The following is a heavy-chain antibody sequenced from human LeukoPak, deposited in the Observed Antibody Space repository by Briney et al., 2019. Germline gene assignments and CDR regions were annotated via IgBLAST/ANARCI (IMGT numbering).Heavy chain of an antibody. J-gene: IGHJ3*01. CDR3: ARAGVAGPPSV. Sequence: SETLSLTCTVSGGSISSYYWSWIRQPPGKGLEWIGYMYYSGNTNYNPSLKSRVTISVDTSKNQFSLNLSSVTAADTAVYYCARAGVAGPPSVWGQGTMVTVSS. V-gene: IGHV4-59*12. CDR1: GGSISSYY. D-gene: IGHD6-19*01. CDR2: MYYSGNT.